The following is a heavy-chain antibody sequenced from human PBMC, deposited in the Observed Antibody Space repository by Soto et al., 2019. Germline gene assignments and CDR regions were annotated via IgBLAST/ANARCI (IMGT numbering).Heavy chain of an antibody. J-gene: IGHJ4*02. D-gene: IGHD6-19*01. CDR1: GGSISSGDYY. CDR3: AHRLRWLANFDY. CDR2: IYWNDEK. V-gene: IGHV2-5*01. Sequence: TLSLTCTVSGGSISSGDYYWSWIRQPPGKALEWLALIYWNDEKRYSPSLKSRLTITKDTSRNQVVLTMTNMDPVDTATYYCAHRLRWLANFDYWGQGTLVTVSS.